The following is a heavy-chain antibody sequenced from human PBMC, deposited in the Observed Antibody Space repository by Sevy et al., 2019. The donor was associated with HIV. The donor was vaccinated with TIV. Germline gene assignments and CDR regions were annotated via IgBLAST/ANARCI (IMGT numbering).Heavy chain of an antibody. D-gene: IGHD3-22*01. J-gene: IGHJ6*02. CDR1: GGSVSSGSYY. CDR2: IYYSGST. V-gene: IGHV4-61*01. CDR3: AREVGDYYDSSGYGAGYGMDV. Sequence: SENLSLTCTVSGGSVSSGSYYWSWIRQPPGKGLEWIGYIYYSGSTNYNPSLKGRVTISVDTSKNQFSLKLSSVTAADTAVYYCAREVGDYYDSSGYGAGYGMDVWGQGTTVTVSS.